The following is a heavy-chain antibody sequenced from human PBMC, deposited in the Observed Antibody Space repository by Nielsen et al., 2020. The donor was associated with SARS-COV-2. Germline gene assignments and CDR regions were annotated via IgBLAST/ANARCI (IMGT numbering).Heavy chain of an antibody. D-gene: IGHD3-9*01. J-gene: IGHJ4*02. CDR3: VCRTRLRYFDWLLIDY. CDR2: ISGSGGST. Sequence: GESLKISCAASGFTFSSYAMSWVRQAPGKGLEWVSAISGSGGSTYYADSVKGRFTISRDNSKNTLYLQMNSLRAEDTAVYYCVCRTRLRYFDWLLIDYWGQGTLVTVSS. CDR1: GFTFSSYA. V-gene: IGHV3-23*01.